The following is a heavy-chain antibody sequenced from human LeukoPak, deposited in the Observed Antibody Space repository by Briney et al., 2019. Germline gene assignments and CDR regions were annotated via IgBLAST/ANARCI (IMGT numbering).Heavy chain of an antibody. V-gene: IGHV3-30*18. CDR3: AKGGEQKTFRWGMDY. CDR2: MSYNGGIK. Sequence: GWSLRLSCAASGFTFSNFYMHWVRQAPGKGLEWVALMSYNGGIKYYGDAVRGRFTISTDNSESTLHLEMTSLRPDDTAVYYCAKGGEQKTFRWGMDYWGQGTLVTVSS. D-gene: IGHD1/OR15-1a*01. CDR1: GFTFSNFY. J-gene: IGHJ4*02.